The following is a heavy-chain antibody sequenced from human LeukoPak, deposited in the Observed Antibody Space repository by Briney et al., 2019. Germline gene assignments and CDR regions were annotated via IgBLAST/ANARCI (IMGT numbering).Heavy chain of an antibody. CDR3: AMTYYDSSGYYSLALNY. CDR2: INHSGST. CDR1: GGSFSGYY. Sequence: MSSETLSLTCAVYGGSFSGYYWSWIRQPPGKGLEWIGEINHSGSTNYNPSLKSRVTISVDTSKNQFSLKLSSVTAADTAVYYCAMTYYDSSGYYSLALNYWGQGTLVTVSS. J-gene: IGHJ4*02. V-gene: IGHV4-34*01. D-gene: IGHD3-22*01.